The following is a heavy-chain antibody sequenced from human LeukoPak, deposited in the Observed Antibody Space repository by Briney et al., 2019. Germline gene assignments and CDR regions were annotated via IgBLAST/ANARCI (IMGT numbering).Heavy chain of an antibody. CDR1: GFTFSSYW. Sequence: GGSLRLSCAASGFTFSSYWMSWVRQAPGKGLEWVANIKQDGSEKYYVDSVKGRFTISRDNAKNTLYLQMNSLRAEDTAVYYCAKDHDYRREYYFDYWGQGTLVTVSS. CDR3: AKDHDYRREYYFDY. J-gene: IGHJ4*02. V-gene: IGHV3-7*03. D-gene: IGHD4-11*01. CDR2: IKQDGSEK.